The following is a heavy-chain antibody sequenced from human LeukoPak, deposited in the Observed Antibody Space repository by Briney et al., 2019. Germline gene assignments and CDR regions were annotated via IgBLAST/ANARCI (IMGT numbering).Heavy chain of an antibody. J-gene: IGHJ4*02. CDR2: IWYDGSHD. D-gene: IGHD2-2*01. CDR3: AKEGDYCSSSGCHKRGIDY. Sequence: GGSLRLSCAASGFTFSHYAMHWVRQAPGKGLEWVAVIWYDGSHDTYTDSVKGRFTVSRDNFKNALHLQMNSLGVEDTAVYYCAKEGDYCSSSGCHKRGIDYWGQGTLVTVSS. CDR1: GFTFSHYA. V-gene: IGHV3-33*06.